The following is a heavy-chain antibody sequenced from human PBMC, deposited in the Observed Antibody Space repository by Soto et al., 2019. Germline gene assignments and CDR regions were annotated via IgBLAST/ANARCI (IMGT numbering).Heavy chain of an antibody. CDR2: ISNDASEE. CDR3: ARGARYGSHAYFDY. Sequence: QVQLVESGGGVVQPARSLRLSCAASGFTFSRYHMHWVRQAPGKGLEWVAVISNDASEEYYAVSVMDRFTVSRDNSENTLFLQMNDLRTEDSAVYYCARGARYGSHAYFDYWGQGNVLTVSS. V-gene: IGHV3-30*03. J-gene: IGHJ4*02. CDR1: GFTFSRYH. D-gene: IGHD2-21*01.